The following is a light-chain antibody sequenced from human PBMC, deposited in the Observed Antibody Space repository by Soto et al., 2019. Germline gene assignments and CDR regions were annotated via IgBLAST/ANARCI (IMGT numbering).Light chain of an antibody. CDR2: EVS. CDR1: SGDVGGYNY. J-gene: IGLJ1*01. CDR3: CSYAGSNNYV. V-gene: IGLV2-8*01. Sequence: ALTQPPSASGSPGQSVTISCTGTSGDVGGYNYVSWYQQHPGKAPKLMISEVSKRPSGVPDRFSGSKSGNTASLTVSGLQAEDEADYYCCSYAGSNNYVFGTGTKLTVL.